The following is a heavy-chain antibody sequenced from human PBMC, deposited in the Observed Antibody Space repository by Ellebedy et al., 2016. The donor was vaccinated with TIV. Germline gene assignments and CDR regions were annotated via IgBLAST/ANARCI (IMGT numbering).Heavy chain of an antibody. CDR1: GFTFSAYW. CDR2: IIGDESAT. CDR3: ARGAPYTTWHLDL. D-gene: IGHD1-1*01. V-gene: IGHV3-74*01. Sequence: PGGSLRLSCTASGFTFSAYWMHWVRQVPGKGLVWISRIIGDESATNYADSVKGRFTVSRDNTKKTLYLQMISLRGDDTALYYCARGAPYTTWHLDLWGQGTLVTVSS. J-gene: IGHJ5*02.